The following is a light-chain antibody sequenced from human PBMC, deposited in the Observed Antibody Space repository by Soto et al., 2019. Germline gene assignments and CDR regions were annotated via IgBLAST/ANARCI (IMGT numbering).Light chain of an antibody. Sequence: DSELTQSPSSLSASVGDRVTIPCRASQSISTYLNWYQQKGGKAHKLLIHGASSLQSGVPLRFSATGSGTDFSLTIMSLQPEDFATYYCQQSYSTLLSFGGGTKVDIK. CDR2: GAS. J-gene: IGKJ4*01. V-gene: IGKV1-39*01. CDR1: QSISTY. CDR3: QQSYSTLLS.